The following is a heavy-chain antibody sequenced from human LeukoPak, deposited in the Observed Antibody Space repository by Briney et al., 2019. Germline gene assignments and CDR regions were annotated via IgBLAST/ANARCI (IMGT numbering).Heavy chain of an antibody. CDR1: GGSISSYY. J-gene: IGHJ4*02. D-gene: IGHD6-19*01. CDR3: ARQPPVSEQWLSRPFDY. V-gene: IGHV4-59*08. Sequence: ASETLSLTCTVSGGSISSYYWSWIRQPPGKGLEWIGYIYYSGSTNYNPSLKSRVTISVDTSKNQFSLKLSSVTAADTAVYYCARQPPVSEQWLSRPFDYWGQGTLVTVSS. CDR2: IYYSGST.